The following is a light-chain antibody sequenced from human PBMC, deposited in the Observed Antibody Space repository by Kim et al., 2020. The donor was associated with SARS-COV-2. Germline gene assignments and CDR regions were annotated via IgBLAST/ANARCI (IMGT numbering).Light chain of an antibody. CDR3: SSYTTSTSVV. J-gene: IGLJ2*01. CDR1: NRDIGHYNY. CDR2: DVS. V-gene: IGLV2-14*03. Sequence: GQSITISCTGTNRDIGHYNYVAWYQQHPGKAPKLMIYDVSKRPSGVSNRFSGSKSGNTASLTISGLQADDEADYYCSSYTTSTSVVFGGGTKLTVL.